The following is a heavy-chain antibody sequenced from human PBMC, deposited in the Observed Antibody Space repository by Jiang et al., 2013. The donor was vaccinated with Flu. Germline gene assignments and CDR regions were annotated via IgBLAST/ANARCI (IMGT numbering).Heavy chain of an antibody. V-gene: IGHV5-10-1*01. CDR3: AREGAVAGPSDYYYYGMDV. Sequence: RQMPGKGLEWMGRIDPSDSYTNYSPSFQGHVTISADKSISTAYLQWSSLKASDTAMYYCAREGAVAGPSDYYYYGMDVWGQGTTVTVSS. D-gene: IGHD6-19*01. CDR2: IDPSDSYT. J-gene: IGHJ6*02.